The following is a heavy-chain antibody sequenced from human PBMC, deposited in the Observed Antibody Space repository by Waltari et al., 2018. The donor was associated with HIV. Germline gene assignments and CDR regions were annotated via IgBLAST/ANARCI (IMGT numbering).Heavy chain of an antibody. CDR1: GFTVSNNY. D-gene: IGHD3-10*01. J-gene: IGHJ4*02. CDR2: FYTDGNI. V-gene: IGHV3-66*02. CDR3: ARGGFGNPLSD. Sequence: EVQLVESGGGLVQPGGSLRLSCAPSGFTVSNNYMNWVRQAPGKGLEWVSVFYTDGNIFYADSVKGRFTISRDISKNTLYLLMNSLRAEDTALYYCARGGFGNPLSDWGQGTMVTVSS.